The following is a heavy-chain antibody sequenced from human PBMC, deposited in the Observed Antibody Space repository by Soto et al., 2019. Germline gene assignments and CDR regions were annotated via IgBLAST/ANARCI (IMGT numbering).Heavy chain of an antibody. CDR1: GFTFSSYG. CDR2: IWYDGSNK. Sequence: GGSLRLSCAASGFTFSSYGMHWVRQAPGKGLEWVAVIWYDGSNKYYADSVKGRFTISRDNSKNTLYLQMNSLRAEDTAVYYCARGYCSSTSCYSRGQSPPIDYWGQGTLVTVSS. V-gene: IGHV3-33*01. D-gene: IGHD2-2*01. J-gene: IGHJ4*02. CDR3: ARGYCSSTSCYSRGQSPPIDY.